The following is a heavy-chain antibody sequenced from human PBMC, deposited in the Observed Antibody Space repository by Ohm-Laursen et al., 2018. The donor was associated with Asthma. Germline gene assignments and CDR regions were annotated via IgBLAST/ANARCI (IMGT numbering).Heavy chain of an antibody. D-gene: IGHD6-13*01. V-gene: IGHV1-69*10. J-gene: IGHJ4*02. Sequence: GASVKVSCKASGGTFSSYAISWVRQAPGQGLEWMGGIIPIFGIANYAQKFQGRVTITADKSTSTAYMELSSLRSEDTAVYYCARSHSDGSSWYDYFDYWGQGTLVTVSS. CDR1: GGTFSSYA. CDR3: ARSHSDGSSWYDYFDY. CDR2: IIPIFGIA.